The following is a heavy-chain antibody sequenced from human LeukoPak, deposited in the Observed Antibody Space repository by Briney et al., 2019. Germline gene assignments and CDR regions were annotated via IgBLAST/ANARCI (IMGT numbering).Heavy chain of an antibody. V-gene: IGHV5-51*01. Sequence: PVEPLKISCKGSGYSFTHYWIGWVRQMPGKGLEWMEIIYPGDSDTRYIPSFQGQVTISADKSINTAYLQWSSLKASDTAMYYCARRVDSYWFFDYWGQGTLVTVSS. CDR3: ARRVDSYWFFDY. J-gene: IGHJ4*02. D-gene: IGHD1-26*01. CDR2: IYPGDSDT. CDR1: GYSFTHYW.